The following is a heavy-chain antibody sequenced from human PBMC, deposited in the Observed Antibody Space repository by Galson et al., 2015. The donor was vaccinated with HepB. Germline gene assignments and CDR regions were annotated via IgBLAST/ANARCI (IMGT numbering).Heavy chain of an antibody. Sequence: SLRLSCAASGFTFSSYAMSWVRQAPGKGLDWVSGITDSGGSTYYAASVKGRFTISRDNSKNTLYLQMNSLRAEDTAVYYCVHGYYFDYWGQGTLVTVSS. CDR2: ITDSGGST. CDR1: GFTFSSYA. CDR3: VHGYYFDY. D-gene: IGHD3-22*01. V-gene: IGHV3-23*01. J-gene: IGHJ4*02.